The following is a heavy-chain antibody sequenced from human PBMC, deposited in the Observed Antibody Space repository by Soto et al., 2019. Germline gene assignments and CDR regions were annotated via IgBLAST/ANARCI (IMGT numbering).Heavy chain of an antibody. V-gene: IGHV1-3*05. Sequence: QVQLVQSGAEEKKPGASVKVSCKASGYTFTSYAMHWVRQAPGQRLEWMGWINAGNGNTKYSQKFQGRVTITRDTTASTAYMELSSLRSEDTAGYYCASAWVVVTAPDYWGQGTLVTVSS. D-gene: IGHD2-21*02. J-gene: IGHJ4*02. CDR3: ASAWVVVTAPDY. CDR1: GYTFTSYA. CDR2: INAGNGNT.